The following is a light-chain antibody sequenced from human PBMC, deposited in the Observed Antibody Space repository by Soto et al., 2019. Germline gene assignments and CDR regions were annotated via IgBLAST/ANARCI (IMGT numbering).Light chain of an antibody. CDR3: HQYNSWPRGT. J-gene: IGKJ3*01. V-gene: IGKV3-15*01. CDR1: QSVNLN. Sequence: EIMMTQSPGTLSVSPGEGDTLSCTASQSVNLNLAWYQQKPGQPPRLLLYGASTRATGIPVRFRGSGSWTECTLSICSLQSEDSAVYYCHQYNSWPRGTFGPGTKVEIK. CDR2: GAS.